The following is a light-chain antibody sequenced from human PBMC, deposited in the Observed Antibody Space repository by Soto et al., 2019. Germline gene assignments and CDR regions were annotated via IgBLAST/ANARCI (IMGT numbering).Light chain of an antibody. CDR1: SSDIGGYIF. V-gene: IGLV2-14*01. CDR3: VSYTARTSYV. Sequence: QSALTQPASVSGSPGQSITVSCTGTSSDIGGYIFVSWYQQHPGKAPKLMIYDINHRPSGVSKRFSGSKSGNTASLTISGLPAEDEADYYCVSYTARTSYVFGTGTKLTVL. CDR2: DIN. J-gene: IGLJ1*01.